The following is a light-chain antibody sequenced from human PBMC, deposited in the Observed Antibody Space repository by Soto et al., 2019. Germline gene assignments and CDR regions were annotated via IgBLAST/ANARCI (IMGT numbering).Light chain of an antibody. CDR1: TPNIGYND. Sequence: QSVLTQSPSASGTPGQRVAFSCSGSTPNIGYNDVYWYQQFPGTALKLLIYSSKKRPSGVPDRFSGSKSGTSALLAITGLQTEDEAEYICQSFDRGLNGYVFGSGTKLTVL. V-gene: IGLV1-44*01. CDR3: QSFDRGLNGYV. CDR2: SSK. J-gene: IGLJ1*01.